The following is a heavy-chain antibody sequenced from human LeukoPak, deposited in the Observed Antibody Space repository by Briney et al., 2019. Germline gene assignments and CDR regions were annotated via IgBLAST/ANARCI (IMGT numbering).Heavy chain of an antibody. CDR2: ISSSGSTI. CDR1: GFTFSDYY. J-gene: IGHJ4*02. Sequence: GGSLRLSCAASGFTFSDYYMSWIRQAPGKGLEWVSYISSSGSTIYYADSVKDRVTVSRDNSQNTLYLQMNSLRTEDTAVYYCAKAIPVVVPAANDYWGQGTLVTVSS. D-gene: IGHD2-2*01. CDR3: AKAIPVVVPAANDY. V-gene: IGHV3-11*04.